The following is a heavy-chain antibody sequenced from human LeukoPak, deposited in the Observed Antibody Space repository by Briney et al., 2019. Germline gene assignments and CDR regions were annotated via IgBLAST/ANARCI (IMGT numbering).Heavy chain of an antibody. CDR2: INHSGGT. V-gene: IGHV4-34*01. D-gene: IGHD4-11*01. J-gene: IGHJ4*02. CDR3: AISDDYNNYGFDY. CDR1: GGSFSNYF. Sequence: PSETLSLTCAVYGGSFSNYFWSWIRQPPGKGLEWIGEINHSGGTNCNPSLKSRVTISVDTSKNQFSLKLSTVTAADTAVYYCAISDDYNNYGFDYWGQGTLVTVSS.